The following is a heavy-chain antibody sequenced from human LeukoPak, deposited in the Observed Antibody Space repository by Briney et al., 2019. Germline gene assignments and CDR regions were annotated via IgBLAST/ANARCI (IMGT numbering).Heavy chain of an antibody. CDR3: ARAGRGFNYGYSDY. D-gene: IGHD5-18*01. CDR1: RFSFSDYY. CDR2: ISGCGSSI. V-gene: IGHV3-11*04. J-gene: IGHJ4*02. Sequence: GGSLRLSCAASRFSFSDYYMTWIRQAPGKGLEWVSYISGCGSSIYYTDSVKGRFTMSRDNAKNSLYLQMNSLRAEDTAVYYCARAGRGFNYGYSDYWGQGTLVTVSS.